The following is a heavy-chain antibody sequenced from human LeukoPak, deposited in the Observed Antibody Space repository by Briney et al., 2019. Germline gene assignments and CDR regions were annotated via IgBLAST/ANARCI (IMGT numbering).Heavy chain of an antibody. CDR2: ISAYNGNT. J-gene: IGHJ4*02. CDR1: GYTFTSYG. CDR3: AREPAIEVFSKTPDY. V-gene: IGHV1-18*01. D-gene: IGHD2/OR15-2a*01. Sequence: ASVKVSCKASGYTFTSYGISWVRQAPGQGLEWMGWISAYNGNTNYAQKLQGRVTMTTDTSTSTAYMELRSLRSDDTAVYYCAREPAIEVFSKTPDYWGQGTLVTVSS.